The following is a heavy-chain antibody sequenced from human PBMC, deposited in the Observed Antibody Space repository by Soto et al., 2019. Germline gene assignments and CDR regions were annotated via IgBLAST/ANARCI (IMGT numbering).Heavy chain of an antibody. CDR3: ASSTTWAPNYYYYGLDV. CDR2: ISYDENNK. CDR1: GFIFSSYG. J-gene: IGHJ6*02. Sequence: QVQLVESGGGVVQPGRSLRLSCAASGFIFSSYGMHWVRQAPGKGLEWVAVISYDENNKHYADSVKGRFTISRDNSKNTLYIQINSLRVEDTAVYYYASSTTWAPNYYYYGLDVWGQGTTVTVSS. D-gene: IGHD1-1*01. V-gene: IGHV3-30*03.